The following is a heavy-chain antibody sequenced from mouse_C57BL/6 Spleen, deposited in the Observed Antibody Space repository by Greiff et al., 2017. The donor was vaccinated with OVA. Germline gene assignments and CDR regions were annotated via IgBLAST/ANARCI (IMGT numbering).Heavy chain of an antibody. CDR3: IPLDYWYFDV. J-gene: IGHJ1*03. V-gene: IGHV14-1*01. CDR1: DFNIKDYY. Sequence: EVKLVESGAELVRPGASVKLSCTASDFNIKDYYMHWVKQRPEQGLEWIGRIDPEDGDTEYAPKFQGKATMTADTSSNIAYLQLSSLTSEDTAVYYCIPLDYWYFDVWGTGTTVTVSS. CDR2: IDPEDGDT.